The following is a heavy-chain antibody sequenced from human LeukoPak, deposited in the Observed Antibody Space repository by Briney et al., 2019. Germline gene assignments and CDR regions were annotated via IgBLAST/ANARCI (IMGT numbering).Heavy chain of an antibody. CDR2: ISYDGSNQ. J-gene: IGHJ3*01. CDR1: GFPFSKSG. Sequence: PGGSLRLSCAASGFPFSKSGMHCVRQAPGRGLEGVAVISYDGSNQYYTDSVKGRFIISRDNSENTLYLRMNSLRAEDTAVYYCARDMQLSTWGLGTMVTVSS. V-gene: IGHV3-30*03. CDR3: ARDMQLST. D-gene: IGHD3-16*02.